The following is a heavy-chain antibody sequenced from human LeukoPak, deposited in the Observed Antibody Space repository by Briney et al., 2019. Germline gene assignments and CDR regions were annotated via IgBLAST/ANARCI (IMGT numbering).Heavy chain of an antibody. CDR2: IYYSGST. J-gene: IGHJ3*02. CDR1: GGSISSSSYY. CDR3: ARCAPHGDFGPYAFDI. D-gene: IGHD4-17*01. V-gene: IGHV4-39*01. Sequence: PSETLSLTCTVSGGSISSSSYYWGWIRQPPGKGLEWIGSIYYSGSTYYNPSLKSRVTISVDTSKNQFSLKLSPVTAADTAVYYCARCAPHGDFGPYAFDIWGQGTMVTVSS.